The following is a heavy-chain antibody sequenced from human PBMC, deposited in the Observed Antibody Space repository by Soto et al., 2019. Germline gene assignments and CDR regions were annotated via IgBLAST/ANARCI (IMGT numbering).Heavy chain of an antibody. V-gene: IGHV1-69*13. J-gene: IGHJ4*02. Sequence: SVKVSCKASGGTFSSYAISWVRQAPGQGLEWMGGIIPIFGTANYAQKFQGRVTITADEPTSTAYMELSSLRSEDTAVYYCARAPYYYDSSGYYFDYWGQGTLVNVS. CDR1: GGTFSSYA. CDR3: ARAPYYYDSSGYYFDY. CDR2: IIPIFGTA. D-gene: IGHD3-22*01.